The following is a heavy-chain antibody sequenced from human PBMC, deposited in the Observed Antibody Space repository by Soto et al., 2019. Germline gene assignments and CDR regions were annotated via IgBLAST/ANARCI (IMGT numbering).Heavy chain of an antibody. J-gene: IGHJ4*02. CDR1: GYTFTSYG. D-gene: IGHD3-10*01. Sequence: RASVKVSCKASGYTFTSYGISWVRQAPGQGLEWMGWISAYNGNTNYAQKLQGRVTMTTDTSTSTAYMELRSLRSDDTAVYYCATVWFGEFPFDYWGQGTLVTVSS. V-gene: IGHV1-18*01. CDR2: ISAYNGNT. CDR3: ATVWFGEFPFDY.